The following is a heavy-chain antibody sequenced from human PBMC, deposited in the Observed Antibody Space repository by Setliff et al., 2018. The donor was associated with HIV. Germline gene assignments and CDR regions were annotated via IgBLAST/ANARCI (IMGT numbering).Heavy chain of an antibody. D-gene: IGHD4-17*01. J-gene: IGHJ4*02. CDR2: IDTNTGNP. CDR1: GYTFTGYY. V-gene: IGHV7-4-1*02. CDR3: ARLSPYGDYLLFQY. Sequence: ASVMVSCKASGYTFTGYYMHWVRQAPGQGLEWMGWIDTNTGNPTYAQGFTGRFVFSLDTSVSTAFLQISTLKAEDTAVYYCARLSPYGDYLLFQYWGQGTQVTVSS.